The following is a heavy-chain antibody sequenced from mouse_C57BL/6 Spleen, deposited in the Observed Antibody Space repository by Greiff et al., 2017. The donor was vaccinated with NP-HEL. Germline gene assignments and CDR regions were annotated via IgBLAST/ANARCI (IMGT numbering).Heavy chain of an antibody. Sequence: EVMLVESGGGLVQPGGSLKLSCAASGFTFSDYYMYWVRQTPEKRLEWVAYISNGGGSTYYPDTVKGRFTISRDNAKNTLYLQMSRLKSEDTAMYYCAKGTDYAMDYWGQGTSVTVSS. V-gene: IGHV5-12*01. D-gene: IGHD2-14*01. J-gene: IGHJ4*01. CDR2: ISNGGGST. CDR3: AKGTDYAMDY. CDR1: GFTFSDYY.